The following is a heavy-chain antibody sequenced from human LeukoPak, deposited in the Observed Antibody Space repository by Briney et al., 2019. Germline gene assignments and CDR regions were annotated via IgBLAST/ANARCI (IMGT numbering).Heavy chain of an antibody. CDR1: GFTFSDYY. J-gene: IGHJ4*02. CDR2: ISSSSSTI. V-gene: IGHV3-11*04. Sequence: GGSLRLSCAASGFTFSDYYMSWIRQAPGKGLEWVSYISSSSSTIYYADSVKGRFTISRDNAKNSLYLQMNSLRAEDTAVYYCASWKIVATIGFDYWGQGTLVTVSS. CDR3: ASWKIVATIGFDY. D-gene: IGHD5-12*01.